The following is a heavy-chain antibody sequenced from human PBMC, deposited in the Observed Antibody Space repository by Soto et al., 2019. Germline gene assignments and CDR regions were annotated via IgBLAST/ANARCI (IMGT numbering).Heavy chain of an antibody. CDR1: GFTFSSYA. D-gene: IGHD3-10*01. CDR3: AKGGPMVRGVTFYYFDY. Sequence: EVQLLESGGGLVQPGGSLRLSCAASGFTFSSYAMSWVRQAPGKGLEWVSAISGSGGSTYYADSVKGRFTISRDNSKNTLYLQMNSLRAEDTAVYYCAKGGPMVRGVTFYYFDYWGQGTLVTVSS. J-gene: IGHJ4*02. CDR2: ISGSGGST. V-gene: IGHV3-23*01.